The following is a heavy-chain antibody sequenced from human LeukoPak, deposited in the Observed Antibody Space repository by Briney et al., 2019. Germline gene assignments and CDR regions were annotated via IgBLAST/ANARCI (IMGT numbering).Heavy chain of an antibody. V-gene: IGHV3-48*01. Sequence: PGGFLRLSCAASGFTFSSYSMNWVRQAPGKGLEWFSYISSGSSTIYYADSVKGRFTISRDNAKNSLYVQMNSLRAEDTAVYYCASSTASRAFDMWGQGTMVTVSS. D-gene: IGHD3-3*02. CDR1: GFTFSSYS. CDR3: ASSTASRAFDM. J-gene: IGHJ3*02. CDR2: ISSGSSTI.